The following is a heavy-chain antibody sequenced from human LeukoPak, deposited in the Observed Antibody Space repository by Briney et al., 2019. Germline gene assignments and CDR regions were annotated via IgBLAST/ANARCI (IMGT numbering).Heavy chain of an antibody. D-gene: IGHD3-22*01. CDR3: ARAYYYDTSGYYQFDY. Sequence: ASVKVSCKASGYTFTSYGISWVRQAPGQGLEWMGWISAYNGNTNYAQKLQGRVTMTTDTSTSTAYMELRSLRSDDTAVYYCARAYYYDTSGYYQFDYWGQGTLVTVSS. J-gene: IGHJ4*02. CDR1: GYTFTSYG. V-gene: IGHV1-18*01. CDR2: ISAYNGNT.